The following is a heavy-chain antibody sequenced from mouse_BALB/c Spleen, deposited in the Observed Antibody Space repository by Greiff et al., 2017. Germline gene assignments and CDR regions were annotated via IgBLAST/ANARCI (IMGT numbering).Heavy chain of an antibody. J-gene: IGHJ2*01. V-gene: IGHV5-17*02. D-gene: IGHD2-10*01. CDR2: ISSGSSTI. CDR3: ARKAYYGNFYFDY. Sequence: EVQLVESGGGLVQPGGSLKLSCAASGFTFSSYTMSWVRQTPEKRLEWVAYISSGSSTIYYADTVKGRFTISRDNPKNTLFLQMTSPRSEDTAMYYCARKAYYGNFYFDYWGQGTTLTVSS. CDR1: GFTFSSYT.